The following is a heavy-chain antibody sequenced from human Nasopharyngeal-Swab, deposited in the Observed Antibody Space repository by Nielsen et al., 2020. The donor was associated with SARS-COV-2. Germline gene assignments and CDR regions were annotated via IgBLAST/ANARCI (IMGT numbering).Heavy chain of an antibody. CDR3: AKDRSSGWLWRSDAFDI. J-gene: IGHJ3*02. V-gene: IGHV3-9*01. CDR2: ISWNSGSI. D-gene: IGHD6-19*01. Sequence: SLRLSCAASGFTFDDYAMHWVRQAPGKGLEWVSGISWNSGSIGYADSVKGRFTISRDNAKNSPYLQMNSLRAEDTALYYCAKDRSSGWLWRSDAFDIWGQGTMVTVSS. CDR1: GFTFDDYA.